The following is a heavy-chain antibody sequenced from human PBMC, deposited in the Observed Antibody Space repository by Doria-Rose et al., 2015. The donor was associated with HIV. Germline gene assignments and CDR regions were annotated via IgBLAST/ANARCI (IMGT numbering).Heavy chain of an antibody. J-gene: IGHJ4*02. D-gene: IGHD6-13*01. V-gene: IGHV2-26*01. Sequence: QITLKESGPVLVKPTETLTLTCTVSGVSLSSPGMGVSRIRQPPGKALEWLANIFSDDERSYKTYLKSRLSNSRGTSKSQVVLTMTDMDPVDTATYYCARIKSSRWYHKYYFDFWGQGTLVIVSA. CDR3: ARIKSSRWYHKYYFDF. CDR1: GVSLSSPGMG. CDR2: IFSDDER.